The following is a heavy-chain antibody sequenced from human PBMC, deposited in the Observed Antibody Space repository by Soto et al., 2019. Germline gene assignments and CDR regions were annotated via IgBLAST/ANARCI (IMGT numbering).Heavy chain of an antibody. CDR3: AHRGYGDYPRDNWFDP. D-gene: IGHD4-17*01. J-gene: IGHJ5*02. CDR2: IYWNEDK. Sequence: QITLKESGPTLVKPTQTLTLTCTFSGFSLTTGGAGVGWIRQPPGKALEWLALIYWNEDKRYSPSLKSRLTIIKDTSKNQVVLTMTNMDPVDTATYYCAHRGYGDYPRDNWFDPWGQGTLVTVSS. CDR1: GFSLTTGGAG. V-gene: IGHV2-5*01.